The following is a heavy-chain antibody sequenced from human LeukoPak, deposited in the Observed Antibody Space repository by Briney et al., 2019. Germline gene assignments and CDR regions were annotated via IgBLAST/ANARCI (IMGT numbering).Heavy chain of an antibody. CDR3: TRDPYGDIRTDY. V-gene: IGHV3-49*03. D-gene: IGHD4-17*01. CDR1: GFTFGDYA. CDR2: IRSKAYGGTT. Sequence: PGGSLRLSCTTSGFTFGDYAMNWFRQAPGKGLEWVGFIRSKAYGGTTEYAVSVKGRFTISRDDSKSIAYLQMNSLKTEDTAVYYCTRDPYGDIRTDYWGQGTLVTVSS. J-gene: IGHJ4*02.